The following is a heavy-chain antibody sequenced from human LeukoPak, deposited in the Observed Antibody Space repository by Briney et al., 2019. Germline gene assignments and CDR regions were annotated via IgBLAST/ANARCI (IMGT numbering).Heavy chain of an antibody. CDR3: ACLTTADAFDI. V-gene: IGHV4-59*01. CDR1: GGSISSYY. J-gene: IGHJ3*02. D-gene: IGHD3-22*01. CDR2: IYDSGST. Sequence: PSETLSLTCTVSGGSISSYYWSWIRQPAGKGLGWIGYIYDSGSTNYNPSLKSRVTISVDTSKNQFSLKLSSVTAADTSVYYCACLTTADAFDIWGQGTMVTVSS.